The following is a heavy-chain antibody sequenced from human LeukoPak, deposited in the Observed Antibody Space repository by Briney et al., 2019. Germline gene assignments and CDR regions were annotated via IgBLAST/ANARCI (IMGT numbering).Heavy chain of an antibody. J-gene: IGHJ4*02. V-gene: IGHV1-2*02. D-gene: IGHD5-12*01. Sequence: ASVKVSXKASGYTFTGYYMHWVRQAPGQGLEWMGWINPDNGGTNYAQKFQGRVTMTRDMSISTAYMGLSRLRSDDAAVYYCARDPSNSGYDYLYYLDYWGQGTLVTVSS. CDR2: INPDNGGT. CDR1: GYTFTGYY. CDR3: ARDPSNSGYDYLYYLDY.